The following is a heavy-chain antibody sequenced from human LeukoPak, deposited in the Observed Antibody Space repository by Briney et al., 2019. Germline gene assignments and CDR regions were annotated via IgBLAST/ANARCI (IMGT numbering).Heavy chain of an antibody. V-gene: IGHV1-8*01. D-gene: IGHD1-26*01. Sequence: ASVRVSCKASGYTFTGYDINWVRQATGQGLEWMGWMNPNTGDTGYAQKFQGRVTMTRNTSIDTAYMELSGLRSEDTAVYYCTRGPLSGSSRDYWGQGTLVTVS. J-gene: IGHJ4*02. CDR3: TRGPLSGSSRDY. CDR2: MNPNTGDT. CDR1: GYTFTGYD.